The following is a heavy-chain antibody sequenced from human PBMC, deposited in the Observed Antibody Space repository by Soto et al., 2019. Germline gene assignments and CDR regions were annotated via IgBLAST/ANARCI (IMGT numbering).Heavy chain of an antibody. CDR1: GYSVSSNSAA. CDR3: ARVILGSSPHLL. CDR2: TYYGSKWYN. Sequence: SQTLSLTCAISGYSVSSNSAAFNCIRHSPSRGLELLGITYYGSKWYNDYAVSVKSRITINPDTSKNQFSLQLNSVTPEDTAVYYCARVILGSSPHLLWGQGTLVTVSS. J-gene: IGHJ4*02. D-gene: IGHD6-13*01. V-gene: IGHV6-1*01.